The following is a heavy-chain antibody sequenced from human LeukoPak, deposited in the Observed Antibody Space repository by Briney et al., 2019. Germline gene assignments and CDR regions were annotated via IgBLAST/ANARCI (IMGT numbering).Heavy chain of an antibody. Sequence: SETLSLTCTVSGGSISSSSYYWGWIRQPPGKGLEWIGSVYHGGNTYYNPSLKSRLSISVDASKNQFSLRLSSVTAADTAVYYCARVMTGYPGVYWGQGTLVTVSS. J-gene: IGHJ4*02. CDR2: VYHGGNT. CDR1: GGSISSSSYY. D-gene: IGHD3-9*01. V-gene: IGHV4-39*07. CDR3: ARVMTGYPGVY.